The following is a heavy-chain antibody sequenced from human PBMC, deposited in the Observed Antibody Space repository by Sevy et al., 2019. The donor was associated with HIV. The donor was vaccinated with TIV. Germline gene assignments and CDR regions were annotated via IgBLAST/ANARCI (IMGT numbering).Heavy chain of an antibody. J-gene: IGHJ6*02. CDR3: STDPIILLLVTDGMDV. CDR1: GFTFTYAW. CDR2: IKSRADCGTI. V-gene: IGHV3-15*01. D-gene: IGHD2-8*01. Sequence: GGSLRLSCAASGFTFTYAWMSWVRQAPGKGLEWVGRIKSRADCGTIDNAAPVKGRFTISRDDSKNTLYLQMNSLKTEDTAVYYCSTDPIILLLVTDGMDVWGQGTTVTVSS.